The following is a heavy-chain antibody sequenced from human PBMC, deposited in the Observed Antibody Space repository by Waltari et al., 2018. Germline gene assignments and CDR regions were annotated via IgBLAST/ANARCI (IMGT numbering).Heavy chain of an antibody. CDR1: GFTFSNFG. J-gene: IGHJ4*02. CDR2: VWFDGRDK. D-gene: IGHD2-2*02. Sequence: QVNLVESGGGVVQPGGSLRPSCTTSGFTFSNFGMHWVRQAPGKGLEGVALVWFDGRDKFYADSVGGRFTISRDNSARTLYLDMDSLRLDDTAMYYCAKDAFGNTYLDFWGQGTLVTVSS. V-gene: IGHV3-30*02. CDR3: AKDAFGNTYLDF.